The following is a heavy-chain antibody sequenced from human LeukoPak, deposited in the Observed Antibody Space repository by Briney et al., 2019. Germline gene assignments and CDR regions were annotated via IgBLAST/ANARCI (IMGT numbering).Heavy chain of an antibody. D-gene: IGHD1-26*01. CDR3: ARDTIIVGATAYGMDV. V-gene: IGHV1-69*13. CDR1: GGTFISYA. CDR2: IIPIFGTA. J-gene: IGHJ6*02. Sequence: GASVKVSCKASGGTFISYAISWVRQAPGQGLEWMGGIIPIFGTANYAQKFQGRVTITADESTSTAYMELRSLRSDDTAVYYCARDTIIVGATAYGMDVWGQGTTVTVSS.